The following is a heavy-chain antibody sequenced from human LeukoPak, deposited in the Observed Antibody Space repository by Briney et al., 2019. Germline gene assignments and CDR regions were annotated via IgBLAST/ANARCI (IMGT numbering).Heavy chain of an antibody. CDR2: INHSGST. D-gene: IGHD1-14*01. J-gene: IGHJ4*02. CDR3: ARVNIPEPLPLDC. CDR1: GGSFSGYY. V-gene: IGHV4-34*01. Sequence: SETLSLTCAVYGGSFSGYYWSWIRQPPGKGLEWIGEINHSGSTNYNPSLKSRVTISVDTSKNQFSLKLSSVTAADTAVYYCARVNIPEPLPLDCGGQEPLATV.